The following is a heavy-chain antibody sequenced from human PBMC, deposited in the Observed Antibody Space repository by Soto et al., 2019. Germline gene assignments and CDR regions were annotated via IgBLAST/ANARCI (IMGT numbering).Heavy chain of an antibody. CDR1: GFTFSGSA. D-gene: IGHD2-15*01. CDR2: IRSKANSYAT. CDR3: TSDESLGYCSGGSCDRFDY. V-gene: IGHV3-73*01. Sequence: EVQLVESGGSLVQPGGSLKLSCAASGFTFSGSAMHWVRQASGKGLEWVGRIRSKANSYATAYAASVKGRFTISRDDSKNTAYLQMNSLKTEDTAVYYCTSDESLGYCSGGSCDRFDYWGQGTLDTVSS. J-gene: IGHJ4*02.